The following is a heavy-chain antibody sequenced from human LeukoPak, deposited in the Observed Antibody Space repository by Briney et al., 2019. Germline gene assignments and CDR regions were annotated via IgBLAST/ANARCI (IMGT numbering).Heavy chain of an antibody. CDR1: GFTFSRYS. CDR3: ARDLGPRVVNPLDAFDI. Sequence: GGSLRLSCAASGFTFSRYSMNWVRQAPGKGLEWVSSISSSSSYIYYADSVKGRFTISRDNAKNSLYLQMNSLRAEDTAVYYCARDLGPRVVNPLDAFDIWGQGTMVTVSS. CDR2: ISSSSSYI. V-gene: IGHV3-21*01. D-gene: IGHD3-22*01. J-gene: IGHJ3*02.